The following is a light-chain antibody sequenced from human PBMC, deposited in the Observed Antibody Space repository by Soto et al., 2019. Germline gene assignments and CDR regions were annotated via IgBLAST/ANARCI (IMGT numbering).Light chain of an antibody. V-gene: IGLV3-27*01. CDR3: YPAAHNNHVV. Sequence: SYELTQPSSVSVSPGQTARITCSGDVLAKKYARWFQKKPGQSHVLVIYKDSERPSGIPERFSGSSSGITVTLTIRGAQVADEADYYCYPAAHNNHVVFGGGNKLTVL. CDR2: KDS. CDR1: VLAKKY. J-gene: IGLJ2*01.